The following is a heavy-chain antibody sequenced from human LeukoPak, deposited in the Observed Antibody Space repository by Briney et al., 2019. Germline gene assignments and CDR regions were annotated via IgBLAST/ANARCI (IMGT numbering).Heavy chain of an antibody. J-gene: IGHJ5*02. Sequence: PSETLSLTCTVSGGSLSSYYWSWIRQPPGKGLEWIGYIYDSGSTNYNPSLKSRVTISVDTSKNQFSLKLSSVTAADTAVYYCARGGGTIFGVVIIPVDWFAPWGQGTLVTVSS. CDR2: IYDSGST. V-gene: IGHV4-59*01. CDR3: ARGGGTIFGVVIIPVDWFAP. D-gene: IGHD3-3*01. CDR1: GGSLSSYY.